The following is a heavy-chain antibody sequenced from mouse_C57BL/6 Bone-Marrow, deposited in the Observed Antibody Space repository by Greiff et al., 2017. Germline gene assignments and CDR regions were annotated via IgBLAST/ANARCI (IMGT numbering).Heavy chain of an antibody. V-gene: IGHV1-5*01. CDR2: IYPGNSDT. CDR3: TSEGDSNYSWYFDV. D-gene: IGHD2-5*01. Sequence: VHVKQSGTVLARPGASVKMSCKTSGYTFTSYWMHWVKQRPGQGLEWIGAIYPGNSDTSYNQKFKGKAKLTAVTPASTAYMELSSLTNEDSAVYYCTSEGDSNYSWYFDVWGTGTTVTVSS. CDR1: GYTFTSYW. J-gene: IGHJ1*03.